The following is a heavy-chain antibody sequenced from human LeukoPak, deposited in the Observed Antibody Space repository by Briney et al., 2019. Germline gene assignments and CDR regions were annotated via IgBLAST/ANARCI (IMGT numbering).Heavy chain of an antibody. CDR3: AHSHPAIITAVNRYFDY. V-gene: IGHV2-5*01. D-gene: IGHD3-10*01. CDR2: IYWNGDK. CDR1: GMSLSATGVA. J-gene: IGHJ4*02. Sequence: GSGPTLVNPTETLTLTCSFSGMSLSATGVAVGWIRQPPGKAPEWLALIYWNGDKRYSPSLKSRLTISKDTPKDQVVLAMSNMDPVDTGTYYCAHSHPAIITAVNRYFDYWGQGTLVTVSS.